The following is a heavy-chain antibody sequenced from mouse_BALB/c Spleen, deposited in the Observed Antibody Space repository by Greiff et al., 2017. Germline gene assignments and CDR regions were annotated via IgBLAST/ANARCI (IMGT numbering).Heavy chain of an antibody. CDR3: TRDATMITGSYWYFDV. Sequence: EVQLQESGGGLVKPGGSLKLSCAASGFTFSSSTMSWVRQTPEKRLEWVATISSGGSYTYYPDSVTGRFTISRDNAKNTLYLQMSSLKSEDTAMYYCTRDATMITGSYWYFDVWGAGTTVTVSS. CDR1: GFTFSSST. D-gene: IGHD2-4*01. J-gene: IGHJ1*01. CDR2: ISSGGSYT. V-gene: IGHV5-6-4*01.